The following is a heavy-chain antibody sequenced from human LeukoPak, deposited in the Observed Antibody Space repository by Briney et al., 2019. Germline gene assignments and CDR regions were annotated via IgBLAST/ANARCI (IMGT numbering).Heavy chain of an antibody. D-gene: IGHD1-26*01. CDR3: ARDFVWERRYYYGMDV. CDR1: GFTFSSYE. V-gene: IGHV3-48*03. CDR2: ISSSGSTI. J-gene: IGHJ6*02. Sequence: GGSLRLSCAASGFTFSSYEMNWVRQAPGKGLEWVSYISSSGSTIYYADSVKGRFTISRDNAKNSMYLQMNSLRAEDTAVYYCARDFVWERRYYYGMDVWGRGTTVTVSS.